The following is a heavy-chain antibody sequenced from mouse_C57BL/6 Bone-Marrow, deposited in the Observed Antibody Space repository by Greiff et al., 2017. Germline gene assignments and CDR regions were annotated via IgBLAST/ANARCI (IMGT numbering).Heavy chain of an antibody. J-gene: IGHJ1*03. D-gene: IGHD2-5*01. V-gene: IGHV2-5*01. Sequence: QVQLQQSGPGLVQPSQRLSITCTVSGFSLTSYGVHWVRQSPGKGLEWLGVIWRGGSTDYNAALMSRLSITKDHSKSQVFFKMNSLQADGTAIYYCAKDYSNYWYSDDWGTGTTVTVSA. CDR1: GFSLTSYG. CDR2: IWRGGST. CDR3: AKDYSNYWYSDD.